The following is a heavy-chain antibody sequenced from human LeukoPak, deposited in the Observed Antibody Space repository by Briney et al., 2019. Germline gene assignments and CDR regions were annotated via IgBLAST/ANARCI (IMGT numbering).Heavy chain of an antibody. CDR2: IYRSGST. Sequence: SKTLSLTCSGSNYSISNSLYWGWLRQPPGKGLEWIGSIYRSGSTFYNPSLKSRVTISLDTSENQFSLKLSSVTAADTAVYFCARGTYGYYMDVWGKGTTVTVSS. J-gene: IGHJ6*03. CDR1: NYSISNSLY. V-gene: IGHV4-38-2*02. CDR3: ARGTYGYYMDV. D-gene: IGHD4-17*01.